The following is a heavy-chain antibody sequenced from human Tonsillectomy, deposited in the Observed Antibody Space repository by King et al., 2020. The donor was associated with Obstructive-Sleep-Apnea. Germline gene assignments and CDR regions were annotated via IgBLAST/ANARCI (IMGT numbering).Heavy chain of an antibody. V-gene: IGHV3-30*18. CDR3: AKAWTVTTLQCACDY. D-gene: IGHD4-17*01. Sequence: VQLVESGGGVVQPGRSLRLSCAASGFTFSSYGMHWVRQAPGKGLEWVAVISYDGYKEFYADSVKGRFTISRDSSRKTLDLQMNSLRPEDTAVYYCAKAWTVTTLQCACDYWGQGTLVTVSS. CDR1: GFTFSSYG. J-gene: IGHJ4*02. CDR2: ISYDGYKE.